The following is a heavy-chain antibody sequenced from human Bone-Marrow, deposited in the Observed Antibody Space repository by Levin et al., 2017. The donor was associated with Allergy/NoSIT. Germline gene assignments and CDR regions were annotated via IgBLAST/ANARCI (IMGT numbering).Heavy chain of an antibody. CDR1: GFTFDDYA. Sequence: SLKISCAASGFTFDDYAMHWVRQVPGKGLEWVSVISWNSVTIGYADFVKGRFTISRDNAKNSLFLQMDSLGPEDTALYYCAAHNILVGWGAFDIWGQGTMVTVSS. CDR2: ISWNSVTI. CDR3: AAHNILVGWGAFDI. J-gene: IGHJ3*02. V-gene: IGHV3-9*01. D-gene: IGHD3-9*01.